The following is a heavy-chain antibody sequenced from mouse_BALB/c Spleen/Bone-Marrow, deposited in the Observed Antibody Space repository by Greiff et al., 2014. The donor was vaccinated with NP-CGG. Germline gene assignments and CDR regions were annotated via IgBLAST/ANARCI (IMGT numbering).Heavy chain of an antibody. CDR2: TSPSNGRS. CDR3: TRSELRRGGYALDY. V-gene: IGHV1S81*02. Sequence: QVQLKESRAELVKPGASVKLSCKASGYSFTSYWMHWVKQRPGQGLEWIGETSPSNGRSNYNEKFKSKATLTVDKSSSTAYMQLSGLTSEDSAVYYCTRSELRRGGYALDYWGLGTSVTVSS. CDR1: GYSFTSYW. J-gene: IGHJ4*01. D-gene: IGHD2-12*01.